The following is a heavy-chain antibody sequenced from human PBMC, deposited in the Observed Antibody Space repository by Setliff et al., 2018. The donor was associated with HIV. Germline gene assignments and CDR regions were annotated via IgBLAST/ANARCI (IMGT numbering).Heavy chain of an antibody. D-gene: IGHD5-12*01. J-gene: IGHJ4*02. CDR3: ARGKTWLRFLDY. CDR1: GYTFTDYY. CDR2: INPNNGGT. Sequence: VASVKVSCKASGYTFTDYYIHWVRQAPGQGLEWMGRINPNNGGTNYAQKFQGRVTVTMDTSTSTAYMELRSLKSDDTAVYYCARGKTWLRFLDYWGQGTLVTVSS. V-gene: IGHV1-2*06.